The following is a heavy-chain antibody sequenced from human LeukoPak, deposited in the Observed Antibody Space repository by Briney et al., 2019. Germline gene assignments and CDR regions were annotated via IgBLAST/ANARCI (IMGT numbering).Heavy chain of an antibody. Sequence: PGGSLRLSCAASGFTFSSSAMHWVRQAPGKGLEWVALIWSDGSNKKYADSVKGRLTISRDNYKNTLYLEMNSLTVDDTAVYYCATDGVTGSPYYYFVYWGQGTLVTVSS. D-gene: IGHD1-20*01. V-gene: IGHV3-33*01. CDR1: GFTFSSSA. CDR3: ATDGVTGSPYYYFVY. CDR2: IWSDGSNK. J-gene: IGHJ4*02.